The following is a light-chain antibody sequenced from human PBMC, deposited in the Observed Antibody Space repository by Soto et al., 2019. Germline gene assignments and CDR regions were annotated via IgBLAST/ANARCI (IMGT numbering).Light chain of an antibody. V-gene: IGKV3-15*01. CDR3: QQYNDWPLT. CDR1: QGVGSN. Sequence: EIVMTQSPATLSVSPGERATLSCRATQGVGSNLAWYQQRPGQAPRLLIYGASTRATGIPARFSGSGSGTEFTLTISSLQSEDFAVYYCQQYNDWPLTFGGKTKVEIK. CDR2: GAS. J-gene: IGKJ4*01.